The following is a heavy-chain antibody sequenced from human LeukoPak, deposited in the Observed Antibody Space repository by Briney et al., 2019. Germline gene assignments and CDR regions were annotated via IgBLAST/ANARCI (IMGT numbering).Heavy chain of an antibody. Sequence: GGSLRLSCAASGFTFSTYGMSWVRQAPGKGLEWVSSITGSGGTTYSADSLKGRFTISRDNSKNTLYLQMNSLRAEDTAVHYCARDKDGYGLDYWGQGTLVTVSS. D-gene: IGHD5-24*01. CDR2: ITGSGGTT. V-gene: IGHV3-23*01. CDR1: GFTFSTYG. J-gene: IGHJ4*02. CDR3: ARDKDGYGLDY.